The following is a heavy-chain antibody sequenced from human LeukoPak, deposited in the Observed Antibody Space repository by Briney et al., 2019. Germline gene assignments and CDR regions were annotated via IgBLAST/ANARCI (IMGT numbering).Heavy chain of an antibody. CDR1: GFTCSSYW. CDR3: ARGGLSDSSGYYLH. D-gene: IGHD3-22*01. Sequence: PGVSLRLSCADSGFTCSSYWMHWVRQAPGKGLVWVSRINSDGSSTSYADSVKGRFTSARDNAKNTLYLQMNSLRAEDTAVYYCARGGLSDSSGYYLHWGQGTLVTVSS. J-gene: IGHJ4*02. CDR2: INSDGSST. V-gene: IGHV3-74*01.